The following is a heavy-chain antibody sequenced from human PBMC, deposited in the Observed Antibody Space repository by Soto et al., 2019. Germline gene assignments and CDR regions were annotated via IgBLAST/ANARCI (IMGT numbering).Heavy chain of an antibody. CDR2: ISYDGTNK. J-gene: IGHJ5*02. CDR1: GFTFSTYA. CDR3: ANEAS. V-gene: IGHV3-30-3*02. Sequence: QVQLVESGGGVVQPGRSLRLSCAATGFTFSTYAMYWVRQAPGKGLEWVAVISYDGTNKYNADSVKGRFTISRDNSKNTLFLEMNSLRAEDTGVYYCANEASWGQGTLVTVSS.